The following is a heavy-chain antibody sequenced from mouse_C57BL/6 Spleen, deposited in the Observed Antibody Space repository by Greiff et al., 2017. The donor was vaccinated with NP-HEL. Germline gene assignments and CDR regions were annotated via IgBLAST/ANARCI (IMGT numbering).Heavy chain of an antibody. CDR1: GYTFTAYE. CDR3: TRRLISTDPDD. D-gene: IGHD1-1*01. CDR2: IYPETGGT. Sequence: QVQLKESGAELVRPGSSVPLSCKASGYTFTAYELHWVKQTPVHGLEWIGAIYPETGGTAYNQKFKGKAILTADKSSSTAYMGLRSLTSEDSAVYNCTRRLISTDPDDWGKGTTLTVSS. J-gene: IGHJ2*01. V-gene: IGHV1-15*01.